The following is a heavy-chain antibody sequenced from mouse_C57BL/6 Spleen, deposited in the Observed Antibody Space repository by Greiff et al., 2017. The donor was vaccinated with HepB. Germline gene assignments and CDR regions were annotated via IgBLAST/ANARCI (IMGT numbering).Heavy chain of an antibody. D-gene: IGHD2-3*01. CDR3: ARAGWSRLAY. Sequence: EVHLVESGGGLVKPGGSLKLSCAASGFTFSSYAMSWVRQTPEKRLEWVATISDGGSYTYYPDNVKGRFTISRDNAKNNLYLQMSHLKSEDTAMYDCARAGWSRLAYWGQGTLVTVSA. J-gene: IGHJ3*01. V-gene: IGHV5-4*01. CDR1: GFTFSSYA. CDR2: ISDGGSYT.